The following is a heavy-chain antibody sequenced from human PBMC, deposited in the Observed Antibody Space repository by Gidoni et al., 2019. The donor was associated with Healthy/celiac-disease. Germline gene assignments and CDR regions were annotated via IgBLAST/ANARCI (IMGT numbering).Heavy chain of an antibody. V-gene: IGHV3-49*05. J-gene: IGHJ4*02. CDR2: IRSKAYGGTT. D-gene: IGHD4-17*01. CDR3: TREGRYGDYDY. Sequence: EVQLVESGGGLVKPGRSLRLSCTASGFTFGDYAMSWFRQSPGKGLEWVGFIRSKAYGGTTEYAASVKGRFTISRDDSKSIAYLQMNSLKTEDTAVYYCTREGRYGDYDYWGQGTLVTVSS. CDR1: GFTFGDYA.